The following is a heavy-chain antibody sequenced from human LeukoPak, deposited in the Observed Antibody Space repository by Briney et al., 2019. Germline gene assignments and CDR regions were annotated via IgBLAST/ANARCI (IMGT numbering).Heavy chain of an antibody. CDR1: GGSISSNNW. CDR2: IYHDGST. CDR3: ARGYLDIVVVPAAH. J-gene: IGHJ4*02. V-gene: IGHV4-4*02. Sequence: SETLSLTCAVSGGSISSNNWWIWVRQSPEKGLEWIGEIYHDGSTNYNPSLKSRVTISVDTSKNQFSLKLSSVTAADTAVYYCARGYLDIVVVPAAHWGQGTLVTVSS. D-gene: IGHD2-2*01.